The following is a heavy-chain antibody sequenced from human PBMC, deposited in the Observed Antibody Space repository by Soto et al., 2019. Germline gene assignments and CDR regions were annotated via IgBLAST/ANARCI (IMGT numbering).Heavy chain of an antibody. CDR2: IYYSGST. CDR3: ARRLAAVGPNWFDP. V-gene: IGHV4-39*01. D-gene: IGHD6-19*01. Sequence: SETLSLTCTVSGDSISSSSYYWGWIRQPPGKGLEWIGSIYYSGSTYYNPSLKSRVTISVDTSKNQFSLKLSSVTAADTAVYYCARRLAAVGPNWFDPWGQGTLVTVSS. J-gene: IGHJ5*02. CDR1: GDSISSSSYY.